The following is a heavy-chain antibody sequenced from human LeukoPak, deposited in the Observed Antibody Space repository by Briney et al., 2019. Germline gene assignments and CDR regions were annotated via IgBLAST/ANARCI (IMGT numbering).Heavy chain of an antibody. Sequence: PGGSLRLSCAASGFTVSSNYMSWVRQAPGKGLEWVSIIFSDGTTFYAVSVKGRFTISRDNSKNTLYLQMNSLRAEDTAMYYCASGIVEGGYFSGPVEYWGQGTLVTVSS. CDR2: IFSDGTT. J-gene: IGHJ4*02. D-gene: IGHD3-22*01. CDR3: ASGIVEGGYFSGPVEY. CDR1: GFTVSSNY. V-gene: IGHV3-53*01.